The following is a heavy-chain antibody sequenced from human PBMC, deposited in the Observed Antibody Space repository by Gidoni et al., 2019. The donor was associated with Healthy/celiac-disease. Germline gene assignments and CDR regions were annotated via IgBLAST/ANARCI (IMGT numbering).Heavy chain of an antibody. V-gene: IGHV3-23*01. CDR1: GFTFSRYA. J-gene: IGHJ2*01. CDR2: ISGSGGST. Sequence: VQLLESGGGLVQPGGSLRLSCAASGFTFSRYAMCWVRQAPGKGLEWVSAISGSGGSTYDAESAKGRFTITRDNSKNTLYLQMNSMRAEDTAVYYCAKDPSVEAPRYHWYFDLWGRGTLVTVSS. CDR3: AKDPSVEAPRYHWYFDL. D-gene: IGHD3-9*01.